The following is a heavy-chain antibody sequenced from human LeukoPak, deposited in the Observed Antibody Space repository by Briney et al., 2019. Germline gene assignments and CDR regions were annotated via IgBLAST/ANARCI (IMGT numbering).Heavy chain of an antibody. V-gene: IGHV6-1*01. D-gene: IGHD6-19*01. CDR1: GDSISSNSAA. CDR2: TYYRSKWYN. CDR3: ARSVGYSSGWYVGNLYFDY. Sequence: SQTLSLTCAISGDSISSNSAAWNWIRQSPSRGLEWLGRTYYRSKWYNDYAVSVQSRITINPDTSKNQFSLKLSSVTAADTAVYYCARSVGYSSGWYVGNLYFDYWGQGTLVTVSS. J-gene: IGHJ4*02.